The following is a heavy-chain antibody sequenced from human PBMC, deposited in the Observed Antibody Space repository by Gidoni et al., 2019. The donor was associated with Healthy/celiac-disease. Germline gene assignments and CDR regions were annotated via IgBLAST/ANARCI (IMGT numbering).Heavy chain of an antibody. V-gene: IGHV3-23*01. D-gene: IGHD3-10*01. CDR1: GFTFSSYA. CDR3: AKYAQAYYYGSGSQT. Sequence: EVQLLESGGGWVQPGGSLRLSCAASGFTFSSYAMSWVRQAPGKGLEWVSAISGRGGSTYYADSVKGRFTISRDNSKNTLYLQMNSLRAEDTAVYYCAKYAQAYYYGSGSQTWGQGTLVTVSS. CDR2: ISGRGGST. J-gene: IGHJ5*02.